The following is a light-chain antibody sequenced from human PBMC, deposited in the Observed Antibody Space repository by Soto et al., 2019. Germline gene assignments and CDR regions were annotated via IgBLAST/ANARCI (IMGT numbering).Light chain of an antibody. CDR2: GAF. Sequence: EIVLTQSPGTLSLSPGERATLSCRASQSFSNNYLAWYKQKPGQAPRILIYGAFSRATGIPDRFSGSGSGTDFSLTISRREPEDLAVYYCQQYGSSPRTVGQGTRVEIK. V-gene: IGKV3-20*01. J-gene: IGKJ1*01. CDR1: QSFSNNY. CDR3: QQYGSSPRT.